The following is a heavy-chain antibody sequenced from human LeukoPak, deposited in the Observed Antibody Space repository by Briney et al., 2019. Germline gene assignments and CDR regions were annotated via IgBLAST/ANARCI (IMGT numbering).Heavy chain of an antibody. Sequence: PSETLSLTCTVSGGSIRSSTYYWGWIRQPPGKGLEWIGSMYYSGFTYYNPSLKSRVTISVDTSKNQFSLKLSSVTAADTAVYYCARDSGSSWYHFRWFDPWGQGTLVTVSS. CDR2: MYYSGFT. J-gene: IGHJ5*02. CDR3: ARDSGSSWYHFRWFDP. D-gene: IGHD6-13*01. CDR1: GGSIRSSTYY. V-gene: IGHV4-39*07.